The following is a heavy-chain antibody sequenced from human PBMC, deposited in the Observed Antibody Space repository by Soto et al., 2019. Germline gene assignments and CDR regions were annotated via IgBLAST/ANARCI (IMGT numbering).Heavy chain of an antibody. D-gene: IGHD2-15*01. Sequence: QVQLVQSGAEVKKPGASVKVSCKTSGYTFTGYGINWVRQAPGHGLEWMGWISVLNGNTEYGQKIQDRVIMTTDTSTSTAYMELRSLRSDDTAVYFCRRDGSGGIIDSWGQGTMLIGSS. J-gene: IGHJ3*01. CDR3: RRDGSGGIIDS. CDR1: GYTFTGYG. CDR2: ISVLNGNT. V-gene: IGHV1-18*01.